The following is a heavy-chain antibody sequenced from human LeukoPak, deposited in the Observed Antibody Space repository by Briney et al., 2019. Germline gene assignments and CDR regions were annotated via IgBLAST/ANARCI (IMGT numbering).Heavy chain of an antibody. V-gene: IGHV4-59*01. CDR3: ARDTTVASGMQF. CDR2: VQSTSN. J-gene: IGHJ4*01. CDR1: GGSISTFS. Sequence: PSETLSLTCAVSGGSISTFSWTWIRQPPGKGLAWIGSVQSTSNNYNPAFKSRVAISVDTAKNQFFLRLNSVTSADTAVYYCARDTTVASGMQFWGHGSLVTVSS. D-gene: IGHD6-19*01.